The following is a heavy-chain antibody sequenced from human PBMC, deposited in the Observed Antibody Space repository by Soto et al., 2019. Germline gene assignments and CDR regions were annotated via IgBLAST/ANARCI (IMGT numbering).Heavy chain of an antibody. J-gene: IGHJ6*02. CDR3: ARSKCSSSSCYTERLAYYYYAMDV. CDR1: GGTFSSYA. V-gene: IGHV1-69*01. CDR2: IISIFGTV. D-gene: IGHD2-2*02. Sequence: QVHLVQSGSEVKKPGSAVKVSCKASGGTFSSYAISWVRQAPGQGPEWMGGIISIFGTVNYAQKFQGRVTISADDFTNTAYMELSSLRSEDTAVYYCARSKCSSSSCYTERLAYYYYAMDVWGQGTAVTVSS.